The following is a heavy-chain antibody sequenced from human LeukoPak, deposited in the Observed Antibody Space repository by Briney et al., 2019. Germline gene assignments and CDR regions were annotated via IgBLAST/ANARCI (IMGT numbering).Heavy chain of an antibody. CDR1: GFTFSSYW. V-gene: IGHV3-48*01. CDR2: ISSSSSTI. J-gene: IGHJ4*02. CDR3: ARDAGARTFDY. D-gene: IGHD1-26*01. Sequence: GSLRLSCAASGFTFSSYWMSWVRQAPGKGLEWVSYISSSSSTIYYADSVKGRFTISRDNAKNSLYLQMNSLRAEDTAVYYCARDAGARTFDYWGQGTLVTVSS.